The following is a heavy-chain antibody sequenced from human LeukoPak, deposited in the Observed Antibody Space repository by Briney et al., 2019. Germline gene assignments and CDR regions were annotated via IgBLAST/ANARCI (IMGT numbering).Heavy chain of an antibody. CDR2: IKGDGSET. CDR3: AREAYCGGPSCFAVNYMDV. V-gene: IGHV3-7*01. J-gene: IGHJ6*03. D-gene: IGHD2-21*01. Sequence: PGGSLRLSCVASGSGFTFSEFWMGWVRQAPGERLEWVANIKGDGSETYYVDSVKGRFTISRDNAKNPVYLQMNSVRADDTSLYRCAREAYCGGPSCFAVNYMDVWGKGTTVTVSS. CDR1: GSGFTFSEFW.